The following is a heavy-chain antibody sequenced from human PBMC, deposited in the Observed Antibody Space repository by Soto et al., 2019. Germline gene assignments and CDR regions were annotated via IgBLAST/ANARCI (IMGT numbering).Heavy chain of an antibody. J-gene: IGHJ6*02. CDR3: ARVRLRTGYPNQLGYYYYGMDV. D-gene: IGHD5-12*01. V-gene: IGHV1-69*13. CDR2: IIPIFGTA. CDR1: GGTFSSYA. Sequence: ASVKVSCKASGGTFSSYAISWVRQAPGQGLEWMGGIIPIFGTANYAQKFQGRVTITADESTSTAYMELSSLRSEDTAVYYCARVRLRTGYPNQLGYYYYGMDVWGQGTTVTVSS.